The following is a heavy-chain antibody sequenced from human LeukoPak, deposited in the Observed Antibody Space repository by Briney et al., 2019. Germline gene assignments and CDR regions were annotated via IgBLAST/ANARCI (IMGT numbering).Heavy chain of an antibody. J-gene: IGHJ3*01. CDR3: VAWGNSGNF. D-gene: IGHD1-26*01. Sequence: GGSLRLSCAASGFTFSGHWMSWVRQAPAKGLEWVAHMNGDGSQIYYMDFVKGRFTISRDNAKNSLYLQMNGLRAEDAAVYYCVAWGNSGNFWGQGTMVSVSS. CDR2: MNGDGSQI. CDR1: GFTFSGHW. V-gene: IGHV3-7*01.